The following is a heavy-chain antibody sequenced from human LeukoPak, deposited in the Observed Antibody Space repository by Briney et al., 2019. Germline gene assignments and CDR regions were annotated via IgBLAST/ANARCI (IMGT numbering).Heavy chain of an antibody. Sequence: GGPLRLSCAASGFSFSHYAMTWVRQAPGKGLEWVSCVSGSGHNTYYAGSVRGRFTISRDNSKNTLYLQMNSLRAEDSAVYYCAKNSYSSSWDHIDAWGPGTLVTVSS. CDR1: GFSFSHYA. V-gene: IGHV3-23*01. CDR2: VSGSGHNT. D-gene: IGHD6-13*01. CDR3: AKNSYSSSWDHIDA. J-gene: IGHJ5*02.